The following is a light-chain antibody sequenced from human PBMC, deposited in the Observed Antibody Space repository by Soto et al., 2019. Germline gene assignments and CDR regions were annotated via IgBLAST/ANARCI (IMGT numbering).Light chain of an antibody. CDR3: QQRTNSWT. J-gene: IGKJ1*01. CDR2: DAA. CDR1: QSVSSY. V-gene: IGKV3-11*01. Sequence: EIVLTQSPGTLSLSPGEGATLSCRASQSVSSYLAWYQQKPGQAPRLLIYDAANRATGIPARFSGSGSGTDFTLTISSLEPEYFAVYYCQQRTNSWTFGQGTKVDIK.